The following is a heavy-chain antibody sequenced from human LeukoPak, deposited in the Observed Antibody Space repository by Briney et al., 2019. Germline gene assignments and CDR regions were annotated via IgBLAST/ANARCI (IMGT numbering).Heavy chain of an antibody. J-gene: IGHJ6*02. CDR3: AKRPDDYSYGIDV. D-gene: IGHD2-2*01. Sequence: GGSLRLSCAASGFTFRSYAMHWVRQAPGKGLEWVAVILYDGSNQYYADSVKGRFTISTDNSKNTLYLQMNSLRPEDTAVYYCAKRPDDYSYGIDVWGQGTTVSVSS. CDR2: ILYDGSNQ. V-gene: IGHV3-30-3*01. CDR1: GFTFRSYA.